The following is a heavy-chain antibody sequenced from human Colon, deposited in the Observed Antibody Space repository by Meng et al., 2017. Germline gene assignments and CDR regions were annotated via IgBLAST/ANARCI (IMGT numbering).Heavy chain of an antibody. CDR1: GYTFTNHW. D-gene: IGHD1-26*01. Sequence: GESLKISCKGTGYTFTNHWIGWVRQTPGKGLEWMGIIYPGDSDTRYSPSFQGQVTISVDTSINTAYLQWNSLKASDTGMYYCARYGDSGSYVANWFDAWGQGTLVTVSS. CDR3: ARYGDSGSYVANWFDA. CDR2: IYPGDSDT. J-gene: IGHJ5*02. V-gene: IGHV5-51*01.